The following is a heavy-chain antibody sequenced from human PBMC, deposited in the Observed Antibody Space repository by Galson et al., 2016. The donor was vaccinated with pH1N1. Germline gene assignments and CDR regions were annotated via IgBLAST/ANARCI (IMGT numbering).Heavy chain of an antibody. J-gene: IGHJ5*02. CDR3: ARDRYYYDSSGYFVNWFDP. CDR1: AFTFSSYA. Sequence: PLRLSCAASAFTFSSYAMHWVRQAPGKGLEWVAAISYDGSNKFYADSVKGRFTISRDNSKNTLYLQMNSLRAEDTAVYYCARDRYYYDSSGYFVNWFDPWGQGTLVTVSS. V-gene: IGHV3-30-3*01. CDR2: ISYDGSNK. D-gene: IGHD3-22*01.